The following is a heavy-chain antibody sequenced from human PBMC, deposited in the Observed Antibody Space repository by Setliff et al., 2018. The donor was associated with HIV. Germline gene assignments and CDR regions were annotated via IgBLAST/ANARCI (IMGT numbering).Heavy chain of an antibody. Sequence: GSLRLSCAASGFTFTNYYMSWIRQAPGKGLELLSYISVSGTDIKYADSVKGRFTISRDNAKNSLYLQMNSLRAEDTAIYYCVKDVVKFWSGSGALDFWGPGTLVTVSS. CDR3: VKDVVKFWSGSGALDF. CDR2: ISVSGTDI. D-gene: IGHD3-3*01. CDR1: GFTFTNYY. J-gene: IGHJ4*02. V-gene: IGHV3-11*04.